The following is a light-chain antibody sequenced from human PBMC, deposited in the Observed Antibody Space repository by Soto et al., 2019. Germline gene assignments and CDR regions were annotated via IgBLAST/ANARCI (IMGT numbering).Light chain of an antibody. CDR1: SSNIESNY. V-gene: IGLV1-47*01. CDR3: AARDDSRSALV. J-gene: IGLJ3*02. CDR2: RND. Sequence: QAVLTQPPSASGTPGQRVTISCSGSSSNIESNYVYWYQQLQRSAPKLLIYRNDQRTSGVPDRFSGSKSGTSASLAISGLRSEDEADSYCAARDDSRSALVFGGGTKLTVL.